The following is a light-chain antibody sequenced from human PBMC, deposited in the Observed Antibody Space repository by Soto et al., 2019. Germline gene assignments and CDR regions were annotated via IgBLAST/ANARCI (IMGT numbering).Light chain of an antibody. Sequence: EIVLTQSPGTLSLSPGKRATLSCRASQSVSSSYLAWYQQKPGQAPRPLIYGAPSGAFGIPDSFIGSGFGTDFTLTFSRLEPEDFAVYYCQQYGSSPGTLGQGTKVDIK. CDR3: QQYGSSPGT. V-gene: IGKV3-20*01. CDR1: QSVSSSY. CDR2: GAP. J-gene: IGKJ1*01.